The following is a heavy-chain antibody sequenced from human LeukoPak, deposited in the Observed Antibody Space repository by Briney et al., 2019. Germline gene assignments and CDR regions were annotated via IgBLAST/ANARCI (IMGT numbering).Heavy chain of an antibody. Sequence: GGSLRLSCAASGFTVSSNYMSWVRQAPGKGLEWVSVIYSGGSTYYADSVKGRFTISRDNSKNTLYLQMNSLRAEDTAVYYCARAAWRGPQSRDAFDIWGQGTVVTVSS. J-gene: IGHJ3*02. CDR1: GFTVSSNY. V-gene: IGHV3-53*01. CDR3: ARAAWRGPQSRDAFDI. CDR2: IYSGGST. D-gene: IGHD2-15*01.